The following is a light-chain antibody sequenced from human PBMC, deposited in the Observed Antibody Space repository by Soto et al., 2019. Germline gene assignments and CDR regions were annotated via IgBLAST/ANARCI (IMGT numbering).Light chain of an antibody. Sequence: DIHMTQSPSTLSASVGDRVTITCRASQSIDNWLAWYQQKPGRSPKLLISKASNLEIGVPSRFSGSGSGTEFTLTISSLQPDDVATYYCQQYYYYWTFGQGTKVEIK. V-gene: IGKV1-5*03. CDR2: KAS. CDR3: QQYYYYWT. CDR1: QSIDNW. J-gene: IGKJ1*01.